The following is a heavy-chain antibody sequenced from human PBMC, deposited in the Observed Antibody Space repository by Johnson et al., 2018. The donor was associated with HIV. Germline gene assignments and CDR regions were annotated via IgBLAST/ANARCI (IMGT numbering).Heavy chain of an antibody. CDR2: ISSSGSTI. J-gene: IGHJ3*02. D-gene: IGHD6-6*01. V-gene: IGHV3-11*04. CDR1: GFTFSDYY. Sequence: VQLVESGGGLVKPGGSLRLSCAASGFTFSDYYMSWIRQAPGKGLEWVSYISSSGSTIYYADSVKGRFTVSRDNSKNTLYLQMNSLRPEDTAVYYCARDLVATSSSLAFDMWGQGTMVTVSS. CDR3: ARDLVATSSSLAFDM.